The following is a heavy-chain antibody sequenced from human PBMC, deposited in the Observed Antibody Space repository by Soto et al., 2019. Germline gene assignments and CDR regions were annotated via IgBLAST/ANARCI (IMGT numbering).Heavy chain of an antibody. Sequence: QVQLQESGPGLVKPSETLSLTCTVSGGSISSYYWSWIRQPPGKGLEWIGYIYYSGSTNYNPSLKSRVTISVDTSKNQFSLKLSSVTAADTAAYYCARRTIGYSSGWYWFDYWGQGTLVTVSS. D-gene: IGHD6-19*01. CDR3: ARRTIGYSSGWYWFDY. J-gene: IGHJ4*02. V-gene: IGHV4-59*08. CDR1: GGSISSYY. CDR2: IYYSGST.